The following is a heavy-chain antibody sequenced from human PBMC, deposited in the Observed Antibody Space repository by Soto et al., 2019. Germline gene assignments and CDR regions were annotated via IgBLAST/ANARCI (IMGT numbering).Heavy chain of an antibody. CDR3: ARALGRGRFDP. CDR2: INPIGGST. Sequence: QVQLVQSGAEVKKPGASVKVSCKASGYTFTSYYMHWVRQAPGQGLEWMGIINPIGGSTSYAQKFQGRVTMTRDTSTSTVYMELSSLRSEDTAVYYCARALGRGRFDPWGQGTLVTVSS. V-gene: IGHV1-46*01. J-gene: IGHJ5*02. CDR1: GYTFTSYY.